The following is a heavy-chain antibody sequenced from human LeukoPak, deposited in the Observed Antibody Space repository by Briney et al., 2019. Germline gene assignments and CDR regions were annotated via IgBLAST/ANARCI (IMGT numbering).Heavy chain of an antibody. J-gene: IGHJ4*02. CDR1: GLSFSSYS. D-gene: IGHD6-6*01. Sequence: PGGSLRLSCVASGLSFSSYSMNWVRQAPGKGLEWVSTISSGTGSYIYYADSVRGRFTISRDNAKNSLYLQMNSLRAEDTAVYYCARCSGVFGSSGYWGQGTLVTVSS. V-gene: IGHV3-21*01. CDR2: ISSGTGSYI. CDR3: ARCSGVFGSSGY.